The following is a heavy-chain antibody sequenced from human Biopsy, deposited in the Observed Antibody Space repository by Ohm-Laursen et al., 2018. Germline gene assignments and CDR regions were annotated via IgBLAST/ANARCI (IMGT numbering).Heavy chain of an antibody. Sequence: SVKVSCKASGGTFINYAISWVRRAPGQGLEWMGWISAYNGHTKFARKFQDRVTMTTDTSTTTAYMDLRSLRSDDTAVYYCARDPHGEGRDYGSYFDYWGQGTLVTVSS. D-gene: IGHD4-17*01. J-gene: IGHJ4*02. CDR3: ARDPHGEGRDYGSYFDY. CDR2: ISAYNGHT. CDR1: GGTFINYA. V-gene: IGHV1-18*01.